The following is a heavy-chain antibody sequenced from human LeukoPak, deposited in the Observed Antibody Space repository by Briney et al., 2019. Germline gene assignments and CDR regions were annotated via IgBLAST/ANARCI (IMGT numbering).Heavy chain of an antibody. CDR2: IIPIFDTG. J-gene: IGHJ4*02. D-gene: IGHD3-22*01. CDR3: ARTYYYDSSGYYFDY. V-gene: IGHV1-69*13. CDR1: GYTFSSYA. Sequence: SVKVSCKASGYTFSSYAISWVRQAPGQGLEWMGGIIPIFDTGNYAQKFQGRLTITADESTSTAYMELSSLRSGDTAVYYCARTYYYDSSGYYFDYWGQGTLVTVSS.